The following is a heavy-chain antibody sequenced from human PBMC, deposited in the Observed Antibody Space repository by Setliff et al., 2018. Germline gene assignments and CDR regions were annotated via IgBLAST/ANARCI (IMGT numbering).Heavy chain of an antibody. J-gene: IGHJ4*02. Sequence: SETLSLTCAVYGGSFSTYYWIWIRQPPGKGLEWIGEINHSGSTNYNPSLKSRVTISVDNSNNTLYLQMNSLRADDTATYYCAKDDQIRGHNLDYWGQGTLVTVSS. V-gene: IGHV4-34*10. D-gene: IGHD3-10*01. CDR3: AKDDQIRGHNLDY. CDR2: INHSGST. CDR1: GGSFSTYY.